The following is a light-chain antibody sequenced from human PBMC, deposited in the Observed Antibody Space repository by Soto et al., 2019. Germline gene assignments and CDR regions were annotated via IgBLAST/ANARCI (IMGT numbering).Light chain of an antibody. CDR2: SAS. CDR1: QDIKYY. J-gene: IGKJ4*01. V-gene: IGKV1-17*03. CDR3: LQQNSYPLT. Sequence: DIQMTQSPSAMSASVGDRVTINCRASQDIKYYLAWFQQKPGKVPKRLIYSASSLQSGVPSRFSGSGSGTKFTPTISGLQPEDSATYYCLQQNSYPLTFGGGTKVEIK.